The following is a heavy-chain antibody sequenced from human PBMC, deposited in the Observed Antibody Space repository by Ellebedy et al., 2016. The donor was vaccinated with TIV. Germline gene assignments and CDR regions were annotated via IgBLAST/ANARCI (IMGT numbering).Heavy chain of an antibody. Sequence: GSLRLXXSVSGSSINSGYYWGWIRQPPGKGLEWIGSLSHSGTTYYNPSLRSRVAMSVDTSKNQFSLIMSSVTVAGTAVYYCARDGTLPSGTYETDAFDIWGQGTVVTVSS. CDR3: ARDGTLPSGTYETDAFDI. CDR2: LSHSGTT. D-gene: IGHD1-26*01. V-gene: IGHV4-38-2*02. CDR1: GSSINSGYY. J-gene: IGHJ3*02.